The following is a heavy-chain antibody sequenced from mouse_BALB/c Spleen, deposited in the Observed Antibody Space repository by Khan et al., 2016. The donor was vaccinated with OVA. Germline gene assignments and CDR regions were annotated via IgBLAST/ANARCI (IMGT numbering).Heavy chain of an antibody. V-gene: IGHV2-9*02. Sequence: VKLEESGPGLVAPSQSLSITFTVSGFSLTSYGVHWVRQPLGKGLEWLGVIWAGGSTNYNSAFLSRLSIIKDNSESQVFLKMNRLQTDDTAIYYCGRIENIWGKGTTLTVSS. CDR2: IWAGGST. D-gene: IGHD1-3*01. CDR3: GRIENI. J-gene: IGHJ2*01. CDR1: GFSLTSYG.